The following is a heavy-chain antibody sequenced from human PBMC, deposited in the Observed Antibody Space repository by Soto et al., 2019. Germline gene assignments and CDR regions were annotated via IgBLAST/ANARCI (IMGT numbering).Heavy chain of an antibody. CDR1: GGNFSSYA. Sequence: QVQLVQSGAEVKKPGYSVKVSCKASGGNFSSYAISWVRQAPGQGLEWMGGIIPIFGTANYAQKFQGRVTITSVESTGTAYMKLSSLRSEDTAVYDCARTVTTYYFYGMDVWCQGTTVTVSS. CDR2: IIPIFGTA. CDR3: ARTVTTYYFYGMDV. V-gene: IGHV1-69*01. J-gene: IGHJ6*02. D-gene: IGHD4-4*01.